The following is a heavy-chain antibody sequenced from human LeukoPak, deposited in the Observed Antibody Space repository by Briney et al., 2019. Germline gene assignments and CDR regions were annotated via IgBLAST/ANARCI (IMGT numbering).Heavy chain of an antibody. Sequence: ASVKVSCKASGYTFTSYYMHWVRQAPGQGLEWMGIINPSGGSTSYAQKFQGRVTMTRDMSTSTVYTELSSLRSEDTAVYYCARAGIAAAGNDAFDIWGQGTMVTVSS. CDR1: GYTFTSYY. CDR3: ARAGIAAAGNDAFDI. D-gene: IGHD6-13*01. V-gene: IGHV1-46*01. J-gene: IGHJ3*02. CDR2: INPSGGST.